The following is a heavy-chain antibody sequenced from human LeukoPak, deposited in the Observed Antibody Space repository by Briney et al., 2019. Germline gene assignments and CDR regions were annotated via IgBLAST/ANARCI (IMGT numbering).Heavy chain of an antibody. Sequence: PSETLSLTCAVSGYSISSGYYWGWIRPPPGKGLEWIGSIYHSGSTYFNPSLKSRVTISVDTSNNQFSLRLRSVTAADTAVYYCARHRYYYDSSGSYYFDYWGQGALVTVSS. CDR1: GYSISSGYY. V-gene: IGHV4-38-2*01. CDR3: ARHRYYYDSSGSYYFDY. J-gene: IGHJ4*02. D-gene: IGHD3-22*01. CDR2: IYHSGST.